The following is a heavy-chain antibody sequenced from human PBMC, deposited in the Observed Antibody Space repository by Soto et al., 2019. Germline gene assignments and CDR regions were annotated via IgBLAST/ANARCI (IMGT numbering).Heavy chain of an antibody. J-gene: IGHJ6*02. CDR2: IIPIFGTA. CDR1: GGTFSSYA. D-gene: IGHD2-15*01. Sequence: GASVKVSCKASGGTFSSYAISWVRQAPGQGLEWMGGIIPIFGTANYAQKFQGRVTITADESTSTAYMELSSLRSEDTAVYYCAREGYCSGGSCYSEDFFDGMDFWGQGTTVPVSS. CDR3: AREGYCSGGSCYSEDFFDGMDF. V-gene: IGHV1-69*13.